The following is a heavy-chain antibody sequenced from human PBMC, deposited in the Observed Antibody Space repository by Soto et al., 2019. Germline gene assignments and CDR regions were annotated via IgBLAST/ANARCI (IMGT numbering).Heavy chain of an antibody. V-gene: IGHV1-69*13. D-gene: IGHD3-22*01. J-gene: IGHJ4*02. Sequence: SVKVSCKASGGTFSSYAISWVRQAPGQGLEWMGGIIPIFGTANYAQKFQGRVTITADESTSTAYMELSSLRSEDTAVYYCARSLHYYDSSGYPFDYWGQGTLVTVSS. CDR2: IIPIFGTA. CDR1: GGTFSSYA. CDR3: ARSLHYYDSSGYPFDY.